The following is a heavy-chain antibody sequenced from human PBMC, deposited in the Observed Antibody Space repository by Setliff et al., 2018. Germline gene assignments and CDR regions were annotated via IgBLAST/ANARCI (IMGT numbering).Heavy chain of an antibody. J-gene: IGHJ1*01. D-gene: IGHD1-1*01. CDR2: IFPADSET. Sequence: GESLKISCKASGYIFTNYWIAWVRQVPGGGLEWMGLIFPADSETRYSPSFQGQFTMSVDTSINTAYLQWNSLKASDTALYFCARLPSTGSAFFQPWGQGTLVTVSS. CDR1: GYIFTNYW. V-gene: IGHV5-51*01. CDR3: ARLPSTGSAFFQP.